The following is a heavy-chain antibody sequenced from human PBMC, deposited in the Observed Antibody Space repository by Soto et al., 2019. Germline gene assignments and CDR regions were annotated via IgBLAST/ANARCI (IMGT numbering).Heavy chain of an antibody. J-gene: IGHJ4*02. CDR2: INHSGST. V-gene: IGHV4-34*01. D-gene: IGHD6-19*01. CDR3: ARWSIAVARSFDY. Sequence: PSETLSLTCAVYGGSFSGYYWSWIRPPPGKGLEWIGEINHSGSTNYNPSLKSRVTISVDTSKNQFSLKLSSVTAADTAVYYCARWSIAVARSFDYWGQGTLVTVSS. CDR1: GGSFSGYY.